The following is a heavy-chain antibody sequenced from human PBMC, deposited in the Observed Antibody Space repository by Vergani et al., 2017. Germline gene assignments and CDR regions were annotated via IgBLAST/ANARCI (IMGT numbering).Heavy chain of an antibody. D-gene: IGHD2-15*01. CDR2: MDYSGST. Sequence: QVQLQESGPGLVKPSETLSLTCTVSGDSFISTDYHWVWIRPPPGKGLEWIGSMDYSGSTSYTPSLESRISISFETPKNQFSLRLTSVTAADTAVYYCASKRGACRAAYCHSYDFWGPGTLVGVSS. J-gene: IGHJ4*02. CDR3: ASKRGACRAAYCHSYDF. CDR1: GDSFISTDYH. V-gene: IGHV4-39*01.